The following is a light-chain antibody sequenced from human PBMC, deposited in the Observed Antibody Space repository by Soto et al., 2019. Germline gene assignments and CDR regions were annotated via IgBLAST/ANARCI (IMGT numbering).Light chain of an antibody. CDR3: QQRSNWPIT. CDR2: GAS. V-gene: IGKV3D-20*02. J-gene: IGKJ5*01. Sequence: EMVMTQSPATLSLSPGERATLSCRASQSVSSNVAWYQQIPGQTPRLLIYGASTRATGIPVRFSGSGSGTDFTLTIARLEPGDFAVYYCQQRSNWPITFGQGTRLEIK. CDR1: QSVSSN.